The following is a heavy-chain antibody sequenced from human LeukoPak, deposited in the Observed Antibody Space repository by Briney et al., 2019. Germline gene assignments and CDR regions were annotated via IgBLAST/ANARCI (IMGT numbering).Heavy chain of an antibody. D-gene: IGHD2-15*01. J-gene: IGHJ5*02. V-gene: IGHV3-74*01. Sequence: GGSLRLSCAASGFTFSSYWMHWVRQAPGKGLVWVSHINTVGSSRSHADSVKGRFTISRDNAKNTLYLQMNSLRAEDTAVYYCARDRGYCSGGSCYLNWFDPWGQGTLVTVSS. CDR3: ARDRGYCSGGSCYLNWFDP. CDR2: INTVGSSR. CDR1: GFTFSSYW.